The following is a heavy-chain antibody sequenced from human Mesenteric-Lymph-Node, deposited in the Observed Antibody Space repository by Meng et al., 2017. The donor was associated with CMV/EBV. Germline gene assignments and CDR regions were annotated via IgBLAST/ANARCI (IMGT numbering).Heavy chain of an antibody. V-gene: IGHV4-59*01. CDR3: ARSLLYDFWSEGRGYYFDY. Sequence: SETLSLTCTVSGGSISTFYWSWIRQSPGKGLEWIGYIYYSANTNYNPSLKSRVTISLDTSKNQFSLKLRSVTAADTAVYYCARSLLYDFWSEGRGYYFDYWGQGTLVTVSS. CDR1: GGSISTFY. CDR2: IYYSANT. J-gene: IGHJ4*02. D-gene: IGHD3-3*01.